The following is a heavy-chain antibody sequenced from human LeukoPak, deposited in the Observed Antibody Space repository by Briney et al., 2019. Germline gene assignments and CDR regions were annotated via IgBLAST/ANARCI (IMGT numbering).Heavy chain of an antibody. J-gene: IGHJ6*02. V-gene: IGHV4-4*02. D-gene: IGHD6-13*01. CDR2: IYHSGGT. Sequence: SETLSLTCAVSGGSISSSNWWSWVRQPPGKGLEWIGEIYHSGGTNYNPSLKSRVTISVDKSKNQFSLKLSSVTAADTAVYYCARESPYSSSWYLGYGMDVWGQGITVTVSS. CDR3: ARESPYSSSWYLGYGMDV. CDR1: GGSISSSNW.